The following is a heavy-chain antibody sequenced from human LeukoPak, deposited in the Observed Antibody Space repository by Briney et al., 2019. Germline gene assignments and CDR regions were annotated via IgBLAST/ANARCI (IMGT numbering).Heavy chain of an antibody. V-gene: IGHV1-2*02. Sequence: ASVKVSCKASGYTFTGYYMHWVRQAPGQGLEWMGWINPNSGDTNYAQKVQGRVTMTRDTSISTAYMELSRLRSDDTAVYYCARDPINYYDSSGYDWGQGTLVTVSS. CDR2: INPNSGDT. CDR1: GYTFTGYY. D-gene: IGHD3-22*01. J-gene: IGHJ4*02. CDR3: ARDPINYYDSSGYD.